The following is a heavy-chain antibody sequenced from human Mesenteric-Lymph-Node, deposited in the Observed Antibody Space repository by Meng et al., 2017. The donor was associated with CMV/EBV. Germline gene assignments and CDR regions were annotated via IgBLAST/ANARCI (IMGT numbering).Heavy chain of an antibody. Sequence: SGLTFTHAWMNWVRQAPGKGLEWVGRVKSEVDGGTTDFSAAVKGRFSISRDDSQDTVFLQMDSLKTEDTAMYYCTARYCSGGVCHEYWGQGTLVTVSS. D-gene: IGHD2-8*02. CDR2: VKSEVDGGTT. J-gene: IGHJ1*01. V-gene: IGHV3-15*07. CDR3: TARYCSGGVCHEY. CDR1: GLTFTHAW.